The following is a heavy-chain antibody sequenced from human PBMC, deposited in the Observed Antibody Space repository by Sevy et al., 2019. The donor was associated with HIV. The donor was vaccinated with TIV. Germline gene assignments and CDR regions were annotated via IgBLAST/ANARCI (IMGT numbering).Heavy chain of an antibody. J-gene: IGHJ5*01. CDR3: ARLVGNSWFDS. CDR2: TYYRSKWQA. D-gene: IGHD2-21*01. Sequence: QSQTLSLTCDISGDSVSSISATWNWIRPSPSGGLEWLGRTYYRSKWQADYEVSLKSRLNINPDTSKNQFSHQLTSVTPEDTAVYYCARLVGNSWFDSWGQGSLVTVSS. CDR1: GDSVSSISAT. V-gene: IGHV6-1*01.